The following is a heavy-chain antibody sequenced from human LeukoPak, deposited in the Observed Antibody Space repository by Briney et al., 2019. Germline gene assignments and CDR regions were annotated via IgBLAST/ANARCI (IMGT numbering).Heavy chain of an antibody. D-gene: IGHD1-26*01. CDR2: IYYSGST. J-gene: IGHJ4*02. V-gene: IGHV4-39*01. Sequence: SETLSLTRTVSGGSISGSSYYWGWIRQPPGKGLEWIGSIYYSGSTYNNPSLKSRVTISVDTSKNQFSLKLSSVTAADTAVYYCARHRGSPYSGSYYYFDYWGQGTLVTVSS. CDR3: ARHRGSPYSGSYYYFDY. CDR1: GGSISGSSYY.